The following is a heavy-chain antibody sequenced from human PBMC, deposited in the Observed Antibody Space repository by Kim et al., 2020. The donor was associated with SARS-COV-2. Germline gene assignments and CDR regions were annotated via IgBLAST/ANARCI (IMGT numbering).Heavy chain of an antibody. CDR3: ARDGVGSCPYY. Sequence: IYYADSVKGRFTSSRDNAKNSLYLQMNSLRAEDTAVYYCARDGVGSCPYYWGQGTLVTVSS. CDR2: I. J-gene: IGHJ4*02. V-gene: IGHV3-21*01. D-gene: IGHD2-15*01.